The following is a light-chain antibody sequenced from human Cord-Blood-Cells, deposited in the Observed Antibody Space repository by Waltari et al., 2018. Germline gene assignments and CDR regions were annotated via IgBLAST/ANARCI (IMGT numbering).Light chain of an antibody. Sequence: IVLMQSPGTLSLSQGERATLSCRASQSVSSSYLAWYQQKPGQATRLLIYGASSRATGIPDRFSGSGSGTDFTLTISRLEPEDFAVYYCQQYGSSTWTFGQGTKVEIK. V-gene: IGKV3-20*01. CDR2: GAS. J-gene: IGKJ1*01. CDR1: QSVSSSY. CDR3: QQYGSSTWT.